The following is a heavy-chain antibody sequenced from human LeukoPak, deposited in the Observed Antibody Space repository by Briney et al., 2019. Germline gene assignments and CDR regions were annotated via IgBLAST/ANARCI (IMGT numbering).Heavy chain of an antibody. D-gene: IGHD3-22*01. CDR3: ATGHSSGYYSPFDY. J-gene: IGHJ4*02. V-gene: IGHV1-24*01. Sequence: EASVKVSCKASGGTFSSYAISWVRQAPGKGLEWMGGFDPEDGETIYAQKFQGRVTMTEDTSTDTAYMELSSLRSEDTAVYYCATGHSSGYYSPFDYWGQGTLVTVSS. CDR1: GGTFSSYA. CDR2: FDPEDGET.